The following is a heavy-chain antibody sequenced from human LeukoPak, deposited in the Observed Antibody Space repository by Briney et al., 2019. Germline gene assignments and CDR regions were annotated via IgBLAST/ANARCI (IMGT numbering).Heavy chain of an antibody. CDR1: GYTFTSYD. CDR2: MNPNSGNT. Sequence: ASVKVSCKASGYTFTSYDINWVRQATGQGLEWMGWMNPNSGNTGYVQKFQGRVTMTRNTSISTAYLELSSLRSEDTAVYYCARGIIAARRTMHSGAFYYFDYWGQGTLVTVSS. J-gene: IGHJ4*02. V-gene: IGHV1-8*01. CDR3: ARGIIAARRTMHSGAFYYFDY. D-gene: IGHD6-6*01.